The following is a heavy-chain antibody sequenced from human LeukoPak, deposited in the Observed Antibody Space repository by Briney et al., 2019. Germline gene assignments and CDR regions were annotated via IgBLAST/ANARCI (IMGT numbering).Heavy chain of an antibody. Sequence: SETLSLTCTVSGGSISSYYWSWIRQPPGKGLEGIGYIYYSGSTNYNPSLKSRVTISVDTSKNQFSLKLSSVTAADTAVYYCARNIYGSRFDPWGQGTLVTVSS. CDR2: IYYSGST. J-gene: IGHJ5*02. CDR1: GGSISSYY. CDR3: ARNIYGSRFDP. V-gene: IGHV4-59*01. D-gene: IGHD3-10*01.